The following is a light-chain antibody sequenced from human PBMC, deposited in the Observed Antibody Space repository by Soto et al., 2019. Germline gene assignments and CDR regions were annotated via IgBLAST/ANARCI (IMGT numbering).Light chain of an antibody. Sequence: EIVLTQSPGTLSLSPGDRATLSCRASQTVKSVSLAWYQQRPGRAPRLLIYGTSNRANGVPDRFSGSGSGTAFTLTITRLETEDFAVYYCQRFGTTSGLGDASWTFGQGTRVESK. CDR3: QRFGTTSGLGDASWT. V-gene: IGKV3-20*01. CDR1: QTVKSVS. CDR2: GTS. J-gene: IGKJ1*01.